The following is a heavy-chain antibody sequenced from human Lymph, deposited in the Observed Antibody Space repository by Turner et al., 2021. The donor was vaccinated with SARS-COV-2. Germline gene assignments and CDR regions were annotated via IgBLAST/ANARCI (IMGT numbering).Heavy chain of an antibody. CDR3: ARHQGSTGGYDHGMNV. CDR2: FYKIGSI. Sequence: QAQLQESGPGLVPPSATLSLTCTVSGGSISSTSWGWIRQSPARGLEWIGYFYKIGSIDYNPTLRCRVTISVDTTKNQLSLMLISVNAAETAVYDCARHQGSTGGYDHGMNVWGQGTAVIVSS. D-gene: IGHD1-1*01. J-gene: IGHJ6*02. CDR1: GGSISSTS. V-gene: IGHV4-59*08.